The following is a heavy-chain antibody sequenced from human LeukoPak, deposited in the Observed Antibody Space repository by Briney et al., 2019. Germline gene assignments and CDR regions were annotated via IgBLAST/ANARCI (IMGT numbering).Heavy chain of an antibody. D-gene: IGHD1-26*01. Sequence: GGSLRLSCAASGFTFSSSWMTWVRQAPGKGLEWVANIKQDGSEKNYVASVKGRFTISRDNAKNSLYLQRNSLRADDTAVYYCAKGGGASPDYWGQGTLVTVSS. V-gene: IGHV3-7*01. CDR2: IKQDGSEK. CDR1: GFTFSSSW. CDR3: AKGGGASPDY. J-gene: IGHJ4*02.